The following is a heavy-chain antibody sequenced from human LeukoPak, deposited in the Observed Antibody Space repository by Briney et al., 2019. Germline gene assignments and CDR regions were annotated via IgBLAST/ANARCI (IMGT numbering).Heavy chain of an antibody. J-gene: IGHJ4*02. CDR2: IIGSGGST. CDR1: GFTFSSYA. D-gene: IGHD6-13*01. Sequence: PGGSLRLSCAASGFTFSSYAMSWVRQAPGKGLEWVSSIIGSGGSTYYADSVKGRFTISRDNSKNTLYLQMNSLRAEDTAVYYCAKDPARIAAAGTGYDYWGQGTLVTVSS. CDR3: AKDPARIAAAGTGYDY. V-gene: IGHV3-23*01.